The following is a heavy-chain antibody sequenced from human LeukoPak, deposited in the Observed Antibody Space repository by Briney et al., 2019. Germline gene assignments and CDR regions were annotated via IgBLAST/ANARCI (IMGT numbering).Heavy chain of an antibody. V-gene: IGHV3-30*18. Sequence: GGSLRLSCAASGFTFSSCGMHWVRQAPGKGLEWVAVISYDGSNKYYADSVKGRFTISRDNSKNTLYLQMNSLRAEDTAVYYCAKDRVTAAGYYFDYWGQGTLVTVSS. CDR3: AKDRVTAAGYYFDY. D-gene: IGHD6-13*01. J-gene: IGHJ4*02. CDR1: GFTFSSCG. CDR2: ISYDGSNK.